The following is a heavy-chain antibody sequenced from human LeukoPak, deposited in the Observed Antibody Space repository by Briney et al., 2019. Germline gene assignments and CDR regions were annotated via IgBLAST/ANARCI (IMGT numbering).Heavy chain of an antibody. J-gene: IGHJ4*02. CDR1: GFSFSSYV. Sequence: GGSLRLSCTASGFSFSSYVMHWVRQAPGKGLEWVAVISFDGTNKYHIDSVKGRFTISRDNAQNSLYLQMNSLRAEDTAVYYCARYRTQWLVPEYYFDYWGQGTLVTVSS. CDR3: ARYRTQWLVPEYYFDY. D-gene: IGHD6-19*01. CDR2: ISFDGTNK. V-gene: IGHV3-30*04.